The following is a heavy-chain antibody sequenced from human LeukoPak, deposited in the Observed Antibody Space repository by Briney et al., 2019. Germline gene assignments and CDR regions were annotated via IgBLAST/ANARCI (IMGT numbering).Heavy chain of an antibody. CDR3: ARGYSSSWYLGWFDP. Sequence: GGSLRLSCAASGFTFSDYYMSWIRQAPGKGLEWVSYISSSGSTIYYADSVKGRFTISRDNAKNSLYLQMNSPRAEDTAVYYCARGYSSSWYLGWFDPWGQGTLVTVSS. CDR2: ISSSGSTI. CDR1: GFTFSDYY. D-gene: IGHD6-13*01. J-gene: IGHJ5*02. V-gene: IGHV3-11*01.